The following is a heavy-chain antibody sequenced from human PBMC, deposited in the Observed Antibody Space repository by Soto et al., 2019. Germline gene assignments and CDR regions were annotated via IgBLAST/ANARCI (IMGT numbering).Heavy chain of an antibody. V-gene: IGHV4-31*03. CDR2: IYYSGST. CDR3: ASQSLGPQLWLIN. D-gene: IGHD5-18*01. CDR1: GGSISSGGYY. J-gene: IGHJ4*02. Sequence: PSETLSLTCTVSGGSISSGGYYWSWIRQHPGKGLEWIGYIYYSGSTYYNPSLKSRVTISVDTSKNQFSLKLSSVTAADTAVYYCASQSLGPQLWLINWGQGTLVTVSS.